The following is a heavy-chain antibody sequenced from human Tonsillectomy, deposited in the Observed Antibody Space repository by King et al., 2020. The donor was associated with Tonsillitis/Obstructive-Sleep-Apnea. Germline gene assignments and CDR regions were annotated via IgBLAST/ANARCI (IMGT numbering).Heavy chain of an antibody. CDR3: ARGTYYYDTSGNPTPSYASDI. Sequence: VQLVESGGGLVNPGGSLRLSCAASGFTFTDYYMSWIRQAPGKGLEWVSYITGSSSYTNYADSVKGRFTISRDNAKNSLYLQVNSLRAEDTAVYYCARGTYYYDTSGNPTPSYASDIWGQGTMVTVSS. J-gene: IGHJ3*02. CDR1: GFTFTDYY. D-gene: IGHD3-22*01. V-gene: IGHV3-11*05. CDR2: ITGSSSYT.